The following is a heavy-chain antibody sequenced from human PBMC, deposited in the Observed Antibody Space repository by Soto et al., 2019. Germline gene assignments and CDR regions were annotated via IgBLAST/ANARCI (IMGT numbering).Heavy chain of an antibody. CDR2: ISYDGSNK. V-gene: IGHV3-30-3*01. D-gene: IGHD1-1*01. J-gene: IGHJ4*02. Sequence: QLGGSLRLSCAASGFTFSSYAMHWVRQAPGKGLEWVAVISYDGSNKYYADSVKGRFTISRDNSKNTLYLQMNALRVEDTGVYYCTRGPRPTSTGTGAFWGQGTLVTV. CDR3: TRGPRPTSTGTGAF. CDR1: GFTFSSYA.